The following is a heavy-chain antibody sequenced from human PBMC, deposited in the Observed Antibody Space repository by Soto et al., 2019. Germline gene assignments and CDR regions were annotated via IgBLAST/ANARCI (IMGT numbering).Heavy chain of an antibody. Sequence: QVQLVESGGGVVQPGRSLRLSCAASGFTFSSYGMHWVRQAPGKGLEGVAVISYDGSNKYYADSVKGRFTISRDNSKKTLYLQMNSLRAGDTAVYYCAKEDYGMDVWGQGTTVTVSS. CDR2: ISYDGSNK. J-gene: IGHJ6*02. V-gene: IGHV3-30*18. CDR3: AKEDYGMDV. CDR1: GFTFSSYG.